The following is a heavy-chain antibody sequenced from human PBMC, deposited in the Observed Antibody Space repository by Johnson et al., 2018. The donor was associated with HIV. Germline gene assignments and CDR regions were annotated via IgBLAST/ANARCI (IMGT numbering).Heavy chain of an antibody. CDR1: GFTFHDYA. D-gene: IGHD6-13*01. CDR2: ISYDGSNK. J-gene: IGHJ3*02. CDR3: AKTYSSSWYAFDI. Sequence: QVQLVESGGVVVQPGGSLRLSCAASGFTFHDYAMHWVRQAPGKGLEWVAVISYDGSNKYYADSVKGRFTISRDNSKNTLYLQMNSLRAEDTAVYYFAKTYSSSWYAFDIWGQGTMVTVSS. V-gene: IGHV3-30-3*02.